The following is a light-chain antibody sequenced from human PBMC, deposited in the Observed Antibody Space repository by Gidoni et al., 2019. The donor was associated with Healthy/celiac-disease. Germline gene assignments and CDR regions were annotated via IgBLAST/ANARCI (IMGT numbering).Light chain of an antibody. CDR3: QQRSNWPPGVT. V-gene: IGKV3-11*01. J-gene: IGKJ3*01. Sequence: EIVLTQYQATLSLSPGERATLSCRASQSVSIYLAWYQQKPGQAPRLLIYDASNRATGIPARFSGSGSGTDFTLTISSLEPEDFAVYYCQQRSNWPPGVTFGPGTKVDIK. CDR2: DAS. CDR1: QSVSIY.